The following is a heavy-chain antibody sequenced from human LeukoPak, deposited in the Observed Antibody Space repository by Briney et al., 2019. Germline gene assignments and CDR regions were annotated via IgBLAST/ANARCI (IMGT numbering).Heavy chain of an antibody. CDR2: IYNSGST. D-gene: IGHD3-9*01. CDR1: GGSISPHY. Sequence: SETLSLTCTVSGGSISPHYWSWIRQPPGEGLEWIGYIYNSGSTNYNPSLKSRVTMSVDTSKNQFSLSLSSVTAADTAVYFCARALIDDILPVYYREYTFDYWAQGTLVTVSS. CDR3: ARALIDDILPVYYREYTFDY. V-gene: IGHV4-59*11. J-gene: IGHJ4*02.